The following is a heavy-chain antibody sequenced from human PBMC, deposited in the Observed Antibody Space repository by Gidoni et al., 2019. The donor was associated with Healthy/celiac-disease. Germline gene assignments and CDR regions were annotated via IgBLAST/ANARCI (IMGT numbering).Heavy chain of an antibody. V-gene: IGHV4-4*02. Sequence: QVQLQESGPGLVKPSGTMSLTCAVSGGSIRSSNWWSWVRQPPGKVLECIGEIYHRWSTYYNPSLKSRVTISVDKSKNQFSLKLSSVTAADTAVYYCASAFCSGYYALGYWGQVTLVTVSS. J-gene: IGHJ4*02. D-gene: IGHD3-3*01. CDR3: ASAFCSGYYALGY. CDR1: GGSIRSSNW. CDR2: IYHRWST.